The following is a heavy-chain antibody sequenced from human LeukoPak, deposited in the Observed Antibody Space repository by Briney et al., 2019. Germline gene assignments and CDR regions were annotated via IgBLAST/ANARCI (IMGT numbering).Heavy chain of an antibody. CDR2: IYYSGST. Sequence: SETLSLTCTVSGGSISSGDYYWSWIRQPPGTGLEWIGYIYYSGSTYYNPSLKSRVTISVDTSKNQFSLKLSSVTAADTAVYYCARGRRRLLPPYFDYWGQGTLVTVSS. J-gene: IGHJ4*02. CDR3: ARGRRRLLPPYFDY. CDR1: GGSISSGDYY. V-gene: IGHV4-30-4*01. D-gene: IGHD3-22*01.